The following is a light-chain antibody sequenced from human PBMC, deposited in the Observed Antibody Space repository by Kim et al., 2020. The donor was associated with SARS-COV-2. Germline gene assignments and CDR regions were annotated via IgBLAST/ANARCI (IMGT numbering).Light chain of an antibody. CDR3: QQRTEWPRLT. CDR1: QSISSY. V-gene: IGKV3-11*01. CDR2: DSS. J-gene: IGKJ4*01. Sequence: EVVLTQSPATLSLSPGERATLSCRASQSISSYLAWYQQKPGQAPRLLIYDSSNRATGIPARFSGSGSGTDFTLTISRVEPEDFAVYYCQQRTEWPRLTFGGGTKVDIK.